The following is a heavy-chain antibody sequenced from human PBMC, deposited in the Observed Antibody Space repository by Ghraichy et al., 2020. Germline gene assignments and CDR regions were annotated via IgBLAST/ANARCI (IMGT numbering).Heavy chain of an antibody. CDR1: GYTFTSYG. CDR2: ISAYNGNT. Sequence: ASVKVSCKASGYTFTSYGISWVRQAPGQGLEWMGWISAYNGNTNYAQKLQGRVTMTTDTSTSTAYMELRSLRSDDTAVYYCARGPSITMVRNPLDYWGQGTLVTVSS. D-gene: IGHD3-10*01. V-gene: IGHV1-18*01. CDR3: ARGPSITMVRNPLDY. J-gene: IGHJ4*02.